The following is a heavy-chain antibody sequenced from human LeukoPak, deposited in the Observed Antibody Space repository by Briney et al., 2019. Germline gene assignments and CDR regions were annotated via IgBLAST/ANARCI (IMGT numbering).Heavy chain of an antibody. CDR2: IIPIFGTA. CDR1: GYRFTDYY. V-gene: IGHV1-69*05. Sequence: SVKVSCKASGYRFTDYYMHWVRQAPGQGLEWMGRIIPIFGTANYAQKFQGRVTITTDESTSTAYMELSSLRSEDTAVYYCARSPDRSAFDIWGQGTMVTVSS. CDR3: ARSPDRSAFDI. J-gene: IGHJ3*02.